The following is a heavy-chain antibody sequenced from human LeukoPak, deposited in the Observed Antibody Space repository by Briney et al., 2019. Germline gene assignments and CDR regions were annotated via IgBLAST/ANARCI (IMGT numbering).Heavy chain of an antibody. V-gene: IGHV3-23*01. J-gene: IGHJ5*02. CDR2: ISGSGGST. CDR3: AKGSYYSGSGSFSQYGWFDP. Sequence: PGGSLRLSCAASGFTFSTHAMTWVRQAPGKGLEWVSTISGSGGSTYYPDSVRGRFTISRDNSKNTLYLQMNSLRAEDTALYYCAKGSYYSGSGSFSQYGWFDPWGQGTLVTVSS. D-gene: IGHD3-10*01. CDR1: GFTFSTHA.